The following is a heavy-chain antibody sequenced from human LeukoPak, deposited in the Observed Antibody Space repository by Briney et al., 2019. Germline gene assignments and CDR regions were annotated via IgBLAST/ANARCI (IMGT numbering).Heavy chain of an antibody. V-gene: IGHV3-23*01. CDR3: AREIGYCSSTSCGWGYYYYGMDV. CDR2: ISGSGGST. Sequence: GGSLRLSCAASGFTFSSYAMSWVRQAPGKGLEWVSAISGSGGSTDYADSVKGRFTISRDNAKNSLYLQMNSLRAEDTAVYYCAREIGYCSSTSCGWGYYYYGMDVWGQGTTVTVSS. CDR1: GFTFSSYA. D-gene: IGHD2-2*01. J-gene: IGHJ6*02.